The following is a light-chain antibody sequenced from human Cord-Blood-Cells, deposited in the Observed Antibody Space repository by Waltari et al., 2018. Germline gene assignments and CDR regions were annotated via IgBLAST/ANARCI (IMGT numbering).Light chain of an antibody. J-gene: IGKJ3*01. V-gene: IGKV3-20*01. Sequence: ELGLTQSPGTLSLCPGERATLSCRSSQSVSSSYLAWSQQKPGQAPRLLIHGASSRATGIPDRFSRSGSGTDFTLTISRLEPEDFAVYYCQQYGSSFTFGPGTKVDIK. CDR3: QQYGSSFT. CDR2: GAS. CDR1: QSVSSSY.